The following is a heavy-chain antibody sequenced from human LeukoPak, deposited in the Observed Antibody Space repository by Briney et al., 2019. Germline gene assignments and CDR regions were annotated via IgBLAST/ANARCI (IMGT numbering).Heavy chain of an antibody. CDR3: ASSLGGYYDSSGYYPY. Sequence: GGSLRLSCAASGFTFSSYAMHWVRQAPGKGLEWVAVISYDGSNKYYADSVKGRFTISRDNSKNTLYLQMNSLRAEDTAVYYCASSLGGYYDSSGYYPYWGQGTLVTVSS. J-gene: IGHJ4*02. CDR2: ISYDGSNK. CDR1: GFTFSSYA. V-gene: IGHV3-30-3*01. D-gene: IGHD3-22*01.